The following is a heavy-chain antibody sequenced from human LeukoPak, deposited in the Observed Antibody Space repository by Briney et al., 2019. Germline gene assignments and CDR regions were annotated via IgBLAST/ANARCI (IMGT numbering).Heavy chain of an antibody. D-gene: IGHD2-2*01. CDR2: IYYSGST. CDR1: GGSISSSSYY. CDR3: ARGEYCSSTSCSIKFFDY. J-gene: IGHJ4*02. V-gene: IGHV4-39*01. Sequence: SETLSLTCTVSGGSISSSSYYWGWIRQPPGKGLEWIGSIYYSGSTYYNPSLKSRVTISVDTSKNQFSLKLSSVTAADTAVYYCARGEYCSSTSCSIKFFDYWGQGTLVTVSS.